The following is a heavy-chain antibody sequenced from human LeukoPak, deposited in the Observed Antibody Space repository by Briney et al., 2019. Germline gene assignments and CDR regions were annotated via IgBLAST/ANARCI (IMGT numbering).Heavy chain of an antibody. Sequence: GGSLRLSCAASGFTFSSYWMHWVRQAPGKGLVWVSRINSDGSSTSYADSVKGRFTISRDNAKNTLYLQMNSLRAEDSAVYYCARGGRYSYASFDYWGQGTLVTVTS. CDR1: GFTFSSYW. CDR3: ARGGRYSYASFDY. D-gene: IGHD5-18*01. CDR2: INSDGSST. J-gene: IGHJ4*02. V-gene: IGHV3-74*01.